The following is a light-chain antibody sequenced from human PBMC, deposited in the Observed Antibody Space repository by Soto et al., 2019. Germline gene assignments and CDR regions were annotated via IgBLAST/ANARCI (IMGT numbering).Light chain of an antibody. J-gene: IGKJ4*01. CDR3: QQYYNTPLT. Sequence: EIVLTQSPGTLSLSPGERATLSCRASQSVSNNYLAWYQQKPGQAPRLLIYGASNRATGIPDRFSGSGSGTDFTLTISSLQAEDVAVYYCQQYYNTPLTFGGGTKVDI. V-gene: IGKV3-20*01. CDR1: QSVSNNY. CDR2: GAS.